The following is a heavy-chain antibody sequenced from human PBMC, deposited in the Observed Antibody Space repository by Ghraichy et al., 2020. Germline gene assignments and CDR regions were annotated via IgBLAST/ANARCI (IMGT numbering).Heavy chain of an antibody. CDR3: ARGGYGRNVDY. V-gene: IGHV3-13*01. J-gene: IGHJ4*02. CDR1: GFTFSSYD. CDR2: IGTAGDT. Sequence: GGSLRLSCAASGFTFSSYDMHWVRQATGKGLEWVSAIGTAGDTYYPGSVKGRFTISRENAKNSLYLQMNSLRAGDTAVYYCARGGYGRNVDYGGQGTLVTVSS. D-gene: IGHD1-1*01.